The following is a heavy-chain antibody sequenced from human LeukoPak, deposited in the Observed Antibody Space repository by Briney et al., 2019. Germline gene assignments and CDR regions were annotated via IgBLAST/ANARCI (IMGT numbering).Heavy chain of an antibody. CDR3: ARVRCSGGSCYYFDY. Sequence: SETLSLTCTVSGGSISSGGYYCSWIRQHPGKGLEWIGYIYYSGSTYYNPSLKSRVTISVDTSKNQFSLKLSSVTAADTAVYYCARVRCSGGSCYYFDYWGQGTLVTVSS. J-gene: IGHJ4*02. V-gene: IGHV4-31*03. D-gene: IGHD2-15*01. CDR1: GGSISSGGYY. CDR2: IYYSGST.